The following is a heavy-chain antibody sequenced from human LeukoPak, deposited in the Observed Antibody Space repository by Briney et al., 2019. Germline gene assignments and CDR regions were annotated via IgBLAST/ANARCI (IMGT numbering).Heavy chain of an antibody. Sequence: GASVKVSCKASGYTFTSYGFNWVRQAPGQGLEWMGGIIPIFGTANYAQKFQGRVTITADESTSTAYMELSSLRSEDTAVYYCARVPFPGGWYDYWGQGTLVTVSS. CDR1: GYTFTSYG. D-gene: IGHD6-19*01. CDR3: ARVPFPGGWYDY. J-gene: IGHJ4*02. V-gene: IGHV1-69*13. CDR2: IIPIFGTA.